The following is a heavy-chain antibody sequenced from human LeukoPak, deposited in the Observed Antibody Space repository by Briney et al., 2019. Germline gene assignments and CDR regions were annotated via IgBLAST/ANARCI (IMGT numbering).Heavy chain of an antibody. J-gene: IGHJ4*02. Sequence: TGGSLRLSCAASGXTFRSYAIHWVRQAPGKGLGWVALISSDGRKTYYADSVRGRFTLSRDNSKNTLSLQMNSLRDEDTAVYYCARGSGSYWAPDYWGQGTLVTVSS. CDR2: ISSDGRKT. CDR3: ARGSGSYWAPDY. D-gene: IGHD1-26*01. CDR1: GXTFRSYA. V-gene: IGHV3-30*04.